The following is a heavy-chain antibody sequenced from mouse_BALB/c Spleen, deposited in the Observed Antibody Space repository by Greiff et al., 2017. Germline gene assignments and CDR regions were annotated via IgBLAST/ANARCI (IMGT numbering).Heavy chain of an antibody. V-gene: IGHV2-9*02. CDR2: IWAGGST. Sequence: VQLVESGPGLVAPSQSLSITCTVSGFSLTSYGVHWVRQPPGKGLEWLGVIWAGGSTNYNSALMSRLSISKDNSKSQVFLKMNSLQTDDTAMYYCATYYRYDVHAMDYWGQGTSVTVSS. D-gene: IGHD2-14*01. J-gene: IGHJ4*01. CDR3: ATYYRYDVHAMDY. CDR1: GFSLTSYG.